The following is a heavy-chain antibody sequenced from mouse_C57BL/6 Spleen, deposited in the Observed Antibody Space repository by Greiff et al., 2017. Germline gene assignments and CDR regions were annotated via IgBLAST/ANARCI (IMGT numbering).Heavy chain of an antibody. D-gene: IGHD1-1*01. J-gene: IGHJ4*01. Sequence: EVMLVESGGDLVKPGGSLKLSCAASGFTFSSYGMSWVRQTPDKRLEWVATISSGGSYTYYPDSVEGRFTITRENAKNTLYLQMSSLKSEDTAMYYCARHYYCFYSVDYWGQGTSVTVSS. CDR3: ARHYYCFYSVDY. V-gene: IGHV5-6*01. CDR1: GFTFSSYG. CDR2: ISSGGSYT.